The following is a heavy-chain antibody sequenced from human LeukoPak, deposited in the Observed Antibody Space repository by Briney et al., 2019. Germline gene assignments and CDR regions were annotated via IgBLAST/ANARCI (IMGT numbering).Heavy chain of an antibody. J-gene: IGHJ3*02. V-gene: IGHV1-2*02. CDR3: AVDVGGVSSDAFDI. CDR1: GYTFTGYY. CDR2: INPNSGGT. D-gene: IGHD3-16*02. Sequence: ASVKVSCKASGYTFTGYYMHWVRQAPGQGLEWMGWINPNSGGTNYAQKFQGRVTITRDMSTSTAYMELSSLRSEDTAVYYCAVDVGGVSSDAFDIWGQGTLVTVSS.